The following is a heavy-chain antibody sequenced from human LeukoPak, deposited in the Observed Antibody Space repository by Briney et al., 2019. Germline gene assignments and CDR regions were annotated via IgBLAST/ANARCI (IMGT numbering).Heavy chain of an antibody. J-gene: IGHJ3*02. CDR3: ARAPGGVVIMLDFDS. Sequence: PSQTLSLTCTVSGGSISSGGYYWSWIRQLPGKGLEWIGYIYYSGSTYYNPSLKSRVTISVDTSKNQFSLKLSSVTAADTAVYYCARAPGGVVIMLDFDSWGQGTMVTVSS. V-gene: IGHV4-31*03. CDR2: IYYSGST. CDR1: GGSISSGGYY. D-gene: IGHD3-3*01.